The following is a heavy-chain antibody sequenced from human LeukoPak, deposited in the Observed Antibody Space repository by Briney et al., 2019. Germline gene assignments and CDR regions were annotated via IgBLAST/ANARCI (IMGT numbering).Heavy chain of an antibody. J-gene: IGHJ4*02. CDR2: IHYSGST. CDR3: ARQRLLWFGESNSGFDY. D-gene: IGHD3-10*01. CDR1: GGSISTYY. Sequence: SETLSLTCTVSGGSISTYYWNWIRQTPGKGLEWIGYIHYSGSTNYNPSLKSRVTISVDTFKNQFSLKLSSVTAADTAVYYCARQRLLWFGESNSGFDYWGQGTLVTVSS. V-gene: IGHV4-59*08.